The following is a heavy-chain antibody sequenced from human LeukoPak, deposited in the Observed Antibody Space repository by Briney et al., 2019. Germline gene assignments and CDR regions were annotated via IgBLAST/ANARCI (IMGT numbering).Heavy chain of an antibody. J-gene: IGHJ5*02. V-gene: IGHV4-30-4*01. CDR3: ARPYYYDSRIDP. CDR2: MYYSGST. CDR1: GGSITSGDYY. D-gene: IGHD3-22*01. Sequence: SETLSLTCTVSGGSITSGDYYWSWIRQPPGKGLGWLAYMYYSGSTYYNPSLKSRVTMSADTSKNQFSLKLSSVTAADTAVYYCARPYYYDSRIDPWGQGTLVTVSS.